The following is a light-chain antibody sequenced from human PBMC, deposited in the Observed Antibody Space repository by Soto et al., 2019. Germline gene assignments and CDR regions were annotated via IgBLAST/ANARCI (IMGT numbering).Light chain of an antibody. V-gene: IGKV3-15*01. Sequence: EIVMSQSPATLSVSPGERATLSCKASQSVTNNLAWYQQKPGQAPRLLIYDASTRATGIPARFSGSGSGTEFTLTISSLQSEDFAAFYCQQYFDGPHSFGQGTKV. CDR1: QSVTNN. CDR3: QQYFDGPHS. J-gene: IGKJ1*01. CDR2: DAS.